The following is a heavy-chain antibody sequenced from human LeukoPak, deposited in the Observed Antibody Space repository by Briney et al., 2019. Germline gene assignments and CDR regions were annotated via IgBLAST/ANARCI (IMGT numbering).Heavy chain of an antibody. CDR3: ARNHCSSTSCYLDY. J-gene: IGHJ4*02. CDR2: ISAYNGNT. CDR1: GYTFTSYG. Sequence: ASVKVSCKASGYTFTSYGISWVRQAPGQGLEWMGWISAYNGNTNYAQKLQGRVTKTTDTTTSTAYMELRSLRSDDTAVYYCARNHCSSTSCYLDYWGQGTLVTVSS. D-gene: IGHD2-2*01. V-gene: IGHV1-18*01.